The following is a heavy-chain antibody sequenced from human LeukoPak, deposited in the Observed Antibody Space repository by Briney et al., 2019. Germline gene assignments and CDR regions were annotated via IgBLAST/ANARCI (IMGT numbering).Heavy chain of an antibody. J-gene: IGHJ3*02. CDR2: IIPILGIA. Sequence: ASVKVSCKASGGTFSSYAISWVRQAPGQGLEWMGRIIPILGIANYAQKFQGRVTITAHKSTSTAYMELSSLRSEDTAVYYCARVFYDCSSTSCYFLGAFDIWGQGTMVTVSS. D-gene: IGHD2-2*01. CDR1: GGTFSSYA. CDR3: ARVFYDCSSTSCYFLGAFDI. V-gene: IGHV1-69*04.